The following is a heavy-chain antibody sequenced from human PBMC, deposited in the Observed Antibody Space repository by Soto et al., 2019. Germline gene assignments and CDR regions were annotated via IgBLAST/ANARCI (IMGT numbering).Heavy chain of an antibody. J-gene: IGHJ4*02. CDR3: AREDAGSDSEFDY. CDR2: ISYDGSNK. V-gene: IGHV3-30-3*01. Sequence: QVQLVESGGGVVQPGRSLRLSCAASGFTFSSYAMHWVRQAPGKGLEWVAVISYDGSNKYYADSVKGRFTISRDNSKNTLYLQINSLRAEDTAVYYCAREDAGSDSEFDYWGQGTLVTVCS. CDR1: GFTFSSYA.